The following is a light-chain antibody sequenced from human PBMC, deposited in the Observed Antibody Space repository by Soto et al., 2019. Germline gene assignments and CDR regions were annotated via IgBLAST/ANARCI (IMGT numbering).Light chain of an antibody. Sequence: QSVLTQPPSVSGAPGERVTISCTGSSSNIGAGYEVHWYQQLPGTSPKLLIYEDTDRPSGVPDRFSGSKSGTSASLAITGLLAEDEADYYCQSYDNSLSGFYVFGTGTKLTVL. CDR1: SSNIGAGYE. CDR2: EDT. J-gene: IGLJ1*01. CDR3: QSYDNSLSGFYV. V-gene: IGLV1-40*01.